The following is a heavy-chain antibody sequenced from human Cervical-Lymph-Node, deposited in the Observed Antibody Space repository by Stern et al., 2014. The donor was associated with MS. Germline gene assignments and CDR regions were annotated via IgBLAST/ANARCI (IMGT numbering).Heavy chain of an antibody. Sequence: QVQLVQSGAEVKKPGASVEVSFKASGYSFTAYFLHWVRQAPGQGLEWMGWISTDTGGANYAQRFQDWVTMTRDTSISTTYMELSRLRSDDTAVYYCARDRGSHSDYWGQGTLVTVSS. CDR3: ARDRGSHSDY. J-gene: IGHJ4*02. V-gene: IGHV1-2*04. CDR1: GYSFTAYF. CDR2: ISTDTGGA. D-gene: IGHD1-26*01.